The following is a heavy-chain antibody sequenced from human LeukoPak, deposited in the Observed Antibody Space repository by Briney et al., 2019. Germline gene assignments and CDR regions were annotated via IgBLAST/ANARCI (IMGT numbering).Heavy chain of an antibody. Sequence: ASVKVSCMPSGYTFTYYYIHWVRQAPRQGLEWMGWINPNSGGTNYAQKFQGRVTMTRDTSISTAYMELSRLRSDDTAVYYCTIGSQGGGTSGYYSFDYWGQGTLVTVSS. CDR2: INPNSGGT. V-gene: IGHV1-2*02. CDR3: TIGSQGGGTSGYYSFDY. J-gene: IGHJ4*02. CDR1: GYTFTYYY. D-gene: IGHD3-22*01.